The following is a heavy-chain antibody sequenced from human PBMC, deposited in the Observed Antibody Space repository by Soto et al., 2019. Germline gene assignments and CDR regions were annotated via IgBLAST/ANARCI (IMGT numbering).Heavy chain of an antibody. D-gene: IGHD5-12*01. Sequence: QVQLQQWGAGLLKPSETLSLTCAVYGGSFSGYYWSWIRQPPGKGLEWIGEINHSGSTNYNPSLKSRVTISVDTSKNQFSLKLSSVTAADTAVYYCASIRSGDSGYDPHQRDYWGQGTLVTVSS. J-gene: IGHJ4*02. CDR3: ASIRSGDSGYDPHQRDY. CDR2: INHSGST. V-gene: IGHV4-34*01. CDR1: GGSFSGYY.